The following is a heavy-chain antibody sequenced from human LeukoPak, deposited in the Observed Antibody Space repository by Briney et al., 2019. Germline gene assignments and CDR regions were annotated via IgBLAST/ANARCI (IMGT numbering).Heavy chain of an antibody. CDR1: GYTFTSYY. J-gene: IGHJ6*02. CDR3: ARDLVTMVRGVIINYGMDV. D-gene: IGHD3-10*01. Sequence: ASVKVSCKASGYTFTSYYMHGVRQAPGQGLEWMGIINPSGGSTSYAQKFQGRVTMSRDTSTSTVYMELSSLRSEDTAVYYCARDLVTMVRGVIINYGMDVWGQGTTVTVSS. CDR2: INPSGGST. V-gene: IGHV1-46*01.